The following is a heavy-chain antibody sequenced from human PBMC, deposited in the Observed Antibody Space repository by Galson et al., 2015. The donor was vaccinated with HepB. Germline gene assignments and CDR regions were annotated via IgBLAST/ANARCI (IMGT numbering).Heavy chain of an antibody. D-gene: IGHD1-14*01. CDR1: GFTFSSYA. Sequence: SLRLSCAASGFTFSSYAMHWVRQAPGKGLEWVAVISYDGSNKYYADSVKGRFTISRDNSKNTLYLQMNSLRAEDTAVYYCARDLGDGRTPDYWGQGTLVTVSS. CDR2: ISYDGSNK. CDR3: ARDLGDGRTPDY. V-gene: IGHV3-30-3*01. J-gene: IGHJ4*02.